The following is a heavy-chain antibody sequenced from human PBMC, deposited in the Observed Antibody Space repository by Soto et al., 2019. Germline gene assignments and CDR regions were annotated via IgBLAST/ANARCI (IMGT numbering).Heavy chain of an antibody. Sequence: SVKGRFTISRDIAENSLYLQMNSLRAEDTAVYYCARDLAGGIPDYWGHGTRVTVSS. V-gene: IGHV3-48*01. D-gene: IGHD6-13*01. J-gene: IGHJ4*01. CDR3: ARDLAGGIPDY.